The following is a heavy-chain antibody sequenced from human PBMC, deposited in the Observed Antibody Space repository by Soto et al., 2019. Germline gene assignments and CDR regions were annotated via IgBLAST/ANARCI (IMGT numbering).Heavy chain of an antibody. Sequence: QVQLVQSGAEVKKPGASVKVSCKASGYTFTSYDINWVRQATGQGLEWMGWMNPNGGNTGYAQKFQGRVTMTRNTSISTAYMELSSLRSEDTAVYYCARGFGYYDFWSGYYSGYYYYMGVWGKGTTVTVSS. CDR1: GYTFTSYD. CDR2: MNPNGGNT. J-gene: IGHJ6*03. CDR3: ARGFGYYDFWSGYYSGYYYYMGV. V-gene: IGHV1-8*01. D-gene: IGHD3-3*01.